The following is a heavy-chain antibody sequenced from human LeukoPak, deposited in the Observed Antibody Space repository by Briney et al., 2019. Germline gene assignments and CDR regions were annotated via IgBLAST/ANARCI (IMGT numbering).Heavy chain of an antibody. J-gene: IGHJ5*02. CDR3: ARLQRLHTFGVVTNWFDP. V-gene: IGHV4-39*01. CDR2: IYYSGST. Sequence: SETLSLTCTVSGGSISSSSYYWGWIRQPPGKGLEWLGSIYYSGSTYYNPSLKSRVTISVDTSKNQFSLKLSSVTAADTAVYYCARLQRLHTFGVVTNWFDPWGQGTLVTVSS. CDR1: GGSISSSSYY. D-gene: IGHD3-3*01.